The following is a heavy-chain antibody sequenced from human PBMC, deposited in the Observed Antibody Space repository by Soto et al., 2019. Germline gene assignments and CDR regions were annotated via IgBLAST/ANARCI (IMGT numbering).Heavy chain of an antibody. CDR2: IYDSGST. V-gene: IGHV4-31*03. Sequence: QVQLQESGPGLVKPSQTLSLTCTVSGGSISRSGYFWSWIRQHPGKGLEWIGYIYDSGSTYYNPPLKSRVSLSVDTSKNQFSLTLTSGTAADTAMYYCARSSRSYFDYWGQGTLVTVSS. CDR1: GGSISRSGYF. CDR3: ARSSRSYFDY. J-gene: IGHJ4*02.